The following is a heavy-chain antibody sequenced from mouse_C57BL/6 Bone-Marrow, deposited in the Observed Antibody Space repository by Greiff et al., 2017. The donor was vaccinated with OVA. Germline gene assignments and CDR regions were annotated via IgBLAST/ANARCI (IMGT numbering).Heavy chain of an antibody. D-gene: IGHD2-3*01. V-gene: IGHV3-6*01. CDR1: GYSITSGYY. CDR2: ISYDGSN. CDR3: ARDGYYVCFDD. J-gene: IGHJ2*01. Sequence: VQLKESGPGLVKPSQSLSLTCSVTGYSITSGYYWNWIRQFPGNKLEWMGYISYDGSNNYNPSLKNRISITRDTSKNQFFLKLNSVTTEDTATYYCARDGYYVCFDDWGQGTTLTVSS.